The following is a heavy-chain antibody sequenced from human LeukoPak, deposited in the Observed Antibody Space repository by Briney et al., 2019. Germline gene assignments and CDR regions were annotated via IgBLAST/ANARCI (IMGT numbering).Heavy chain of an antibody. D-gene: IGHD6-19*01. CDR3: VRRGDASSGWGDHDF. J-gene: IGHJ4*02. CDR1: GFPFNRNA. Sequence: GEPLRLSWAASGFPFNRNAISGVGQAPGKGVGGASTIGGSGDKPFYAASVTGRFTIYRDNSKNMVHLQVNSLTGEDTALYYCVRRGDASSGWGDHDFWGQGALVTVSS. V-gene: IGHV3-23*01. CDR2: IGGSGDKP.